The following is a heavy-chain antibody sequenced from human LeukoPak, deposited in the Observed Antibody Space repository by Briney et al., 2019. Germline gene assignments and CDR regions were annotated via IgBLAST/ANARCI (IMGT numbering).Heavy chain of an antibody. CDR3: ARGPEAWYSSGSGY. J-gene: IGHJ4*02. CDR2: INHSGST. CDR1: GGSFSGYY. Sequence: SETLSLTCAVYGGSFSGYYWSWIRQPPGKGLEWIGEINHSGSTNYNPSLKSRVTISVDTSKNQFSLKLSSVTAADTAVYYCARGPEAWYSSGSGYWGQGTLVTVSS. D-gene: IGHD6-19*01. V-gene: IGHV4-34*01.